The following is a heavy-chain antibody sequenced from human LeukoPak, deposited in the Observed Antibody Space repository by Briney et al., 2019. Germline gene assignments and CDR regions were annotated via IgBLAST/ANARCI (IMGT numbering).Heavy chain of an antibody. V-gene: IGHV4-59*01. CDR1: GGSISSYY. J-gene: IGHJ4*02. Sequence: PSETLSLTCTVSGGSISSYYWSWIRQPPGKGLEWIGYIYYSGSTNYNPSLKSRVTISVDTSKNQFSLKLSSVTAADTAVYYCARDRGDSGMDYYDSSGYQVGYYFDYWGQGTLVTVSS. D-gene: IGHD3-22*01. CDR3: ARDRGDSGMDYYDSSGYQVGYYFDY. CDR2: IYYSGST.